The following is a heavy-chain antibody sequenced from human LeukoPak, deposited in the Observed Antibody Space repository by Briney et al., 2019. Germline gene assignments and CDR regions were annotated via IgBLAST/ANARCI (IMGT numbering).Heavy chain of an antibody. D-gene: IGHD3-22*01. J-gene: IGHJ4*02. CDR1: GFTFSSYW. V-gene: IGHV3-7*03. CDR2: INQDGSEK. Sequence: GGSLRLSCAGSGFTFSSYWMSWVRQAPGKGLEWVAKINQDGSEKDYVDSVEGRFRISRDNAKNELYLQMNSLRAEDTAVYYCARTITMIVSWGQGTLVTVSS. CDR3: ARTITMIVS.